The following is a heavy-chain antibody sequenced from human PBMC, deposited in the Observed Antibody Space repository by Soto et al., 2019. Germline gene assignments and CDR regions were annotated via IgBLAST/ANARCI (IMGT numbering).Heavy chain of an antibody. CDR2: MNPNRANT. V-gene: IGHV1-8*01. D-gene: IGHD2-2*01. J-gene: IGHJ6*03. CDR3: ARGVRDIVVAPAGTGPTDYDYSMDV. CDR1: GYTFSRYD. Sequence: QVQLVQSGAEVKKPGASVKVSCKASGYTFSRYDIHWVRQATGQGLEWLGWMNPNRANTGYAQKFQGRVNMTRNTSISTAYMELSSLRSEDTAVYYGARGVRDIVVAPAGTGPTDYDYSMDVGGKGTAVTVSS.